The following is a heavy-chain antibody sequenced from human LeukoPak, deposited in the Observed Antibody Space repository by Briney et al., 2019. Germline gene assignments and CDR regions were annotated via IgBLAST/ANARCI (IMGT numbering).Heavy chain of an antibody. CDR3: ARGTLRDDYYDSSGYYRPDAFDI. CDR1: GRTFSSYA. V-gene: IGHV1-69*13. J-gene: IGHJ3*02. D-gene: IGHD3-22*01. Sequence: SEKVFCKSSGRTFSSYAISWVRQAPGQGLEWMGEIIPIFGTANYAQKFQGRVTITADESTSTAYMELGSLRSEDTAVYYCARGTLRDDYYDSSGYYRPDAFDICGQGTMVTVSS. CDR2: IIPIFGTA.